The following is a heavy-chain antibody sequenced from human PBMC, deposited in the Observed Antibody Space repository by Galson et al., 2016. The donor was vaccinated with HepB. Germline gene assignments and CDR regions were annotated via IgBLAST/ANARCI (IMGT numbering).Heavy chain of an antibody. Sequence: SETLSLTCTVSGGSISSYYWSWVRQTPEKRLEWIGFIYYTGDTNYNPSLQGRVTMSVDTSKNQFSLKLTAVTAADTAVYYCTRGLDYYYYAIDVWGQGTTVTVSS. V-gene: IGHV4-59*01. CDR2: IYYTGDT. J-gene: IGHJ6*02. CDR3: TRGLDYYYYAIDV. D-gene: IGHD6-19*01. CDR1: GGSISSYY.